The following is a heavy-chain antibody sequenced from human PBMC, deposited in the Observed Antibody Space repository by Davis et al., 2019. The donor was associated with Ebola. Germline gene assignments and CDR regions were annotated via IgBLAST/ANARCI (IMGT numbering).Heavy chain of an antibody. CDR1: GGSISSYY. J-gene: IGHJ6*02. CDR3: AKGLDFWSGYPI. CDR2: IYYSGST. Sequence: SETLSLTCTVSGGSISSYYWSWIRQPPGKGLEWIGYIYYSGSTNYNPSLKSRVTISVDTSKNQFSLKLSSVTAADTAVYYCAKGLDFWSGYPIWGQGTTVTVSS. D-gene: IGHD3-3*01. V-gene: IGHV4-59*08.